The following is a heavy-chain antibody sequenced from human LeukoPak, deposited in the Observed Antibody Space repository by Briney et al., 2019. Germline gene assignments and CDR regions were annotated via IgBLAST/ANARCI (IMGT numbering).Heavy chain of an antibody. J-gene: IGHJ3*02. CDR3: AKRIAAAGTSPNDAFDI. CDR2: ISAYNGNT. CDR1: GYTFTSYG. V-gene: IGHV1-18*01. D-gene: IGHD6-13*01. Sequence: ASVKVPCQAPGYTFTSYGISWVRQAPGQGLEWMGWISAYNGNTNYAQKLQGRVTMTTDTSTRTAYMELRSLRSDDTAVYYCAKRIAAAGTSPNDAFDIWGQGTMVTVSS.